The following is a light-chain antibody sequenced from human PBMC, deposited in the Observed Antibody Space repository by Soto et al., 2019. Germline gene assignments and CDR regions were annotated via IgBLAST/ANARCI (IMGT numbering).Light chain of an antibody. Sequence: QSVLTQPPSVSAAPGQKVTISCSGSSSNIGNNYVSWYQQLPGTAPKLLIYDNNKRPSGIPDRFSGSKSGTSATLGITGLQTGDEADYYCGTWDSSLSAHVVFSGGTKLTVL. CDR1: SSNIGNNY. J-gene: IGLJ2*01. CDR3: GTWDSSLSAHVV. CDR2: DNN. V-gene: IGLV1-51*01.